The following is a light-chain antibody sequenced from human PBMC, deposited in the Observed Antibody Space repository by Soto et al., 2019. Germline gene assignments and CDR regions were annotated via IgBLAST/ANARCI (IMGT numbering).Light chain of an antibody. Sequence: EILLTQSPGTLSSSPGERATLSCRASQSITGNNLVWYQQKPGQAPRLLIYEASIRATGIPDRFSGSGSGTDFTLTISRVEPDDFAVYYCQHYANSLWTFGQGTKVEVK. CDR1: QSITGNN. J-gene: IGKJ1*01. CDR3: QHYANSLWT. V-gene: IGKV3-20*01. CDR2: EAS.